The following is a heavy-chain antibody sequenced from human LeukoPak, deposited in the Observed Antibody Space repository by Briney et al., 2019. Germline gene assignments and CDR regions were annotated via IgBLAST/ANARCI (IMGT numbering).Heavy chain of an antibody. D-gene: IGHD6-13*01. CDR2: IYRGGSP. CDR3: AKDVHSSSWYYFDY. V-gene: IGHV3-66*01. J-gene: IGHJ4*02. CDR1: GFIVSNNY. Sequence: GGALRLSCVASGFIVSNNYMCWVRQASGMGLEWVSTIYRGGSPFYADSVKGRFTISRDNSKNTLYLQMDSLRAEDTAVYYCAKDVHSSSWYYFDYWGQGTLVTVSS.